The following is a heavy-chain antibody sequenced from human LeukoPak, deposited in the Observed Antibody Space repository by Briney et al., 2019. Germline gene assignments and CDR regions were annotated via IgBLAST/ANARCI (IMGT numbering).Heavy chain of an antibody. V-gene: IGHV1-2*02. Sequence: ASVKVSCKASGYTFTGDYVHWVRRAPGQGLEWMAWINPNNGDTNSAQKFQSRVTITRDTSISTVYMELSRLTSDDTAVYYCAREASGSYYSFFLDYWGQGTLVAVSS. D-gene: IGHD3-10*01. CDR1: GYTFTGDY. J-gene: IGHJ4*02. CDR2: INPNNGDT. CDR3: AREASGSYYSFFLDY.